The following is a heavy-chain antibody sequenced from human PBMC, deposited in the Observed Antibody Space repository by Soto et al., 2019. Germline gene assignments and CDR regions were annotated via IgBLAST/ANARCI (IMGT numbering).Heavy chain of an antibody. CDR2: IYHSGST. Sequence: SETLSLTCAVSGGSISSGGYSWSWIRQPPGKGLEWIGYIYHSGSTYYNPPLKSRVTISVDRSKNQFSLKLSSVTAADTAVYYCARDRAEYSSSSKGEGWFDPWGQGTLVTVSS. CDR1: GGSISSGGYS. CDR3: ARDRAEYSSSSKGEGWFDP. V-gene: IGHV4-30-2*01. D-gene: IGHD6-6*01. J-gene: IGHJ5*02.